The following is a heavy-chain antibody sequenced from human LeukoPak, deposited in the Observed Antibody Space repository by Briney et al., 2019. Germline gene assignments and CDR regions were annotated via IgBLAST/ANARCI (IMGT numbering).Heavy chain of an antibody. Sequence: GGSLRLSCAASGFTFSSYAMSWARQAPGKGLEWVAVIWYDGSIKYYADSVKGRFTISRDNSKNTLYLQMNSLRAEDTAVYYCARAVGPFDIWGQGTIVIVSS. CDR2: IWYDGSIK. J-gene: IGHJ3*02. V-gene: IGHV3-33*08. CDR1: GFTFSSYA. CDR3: ARAVGPFDI.